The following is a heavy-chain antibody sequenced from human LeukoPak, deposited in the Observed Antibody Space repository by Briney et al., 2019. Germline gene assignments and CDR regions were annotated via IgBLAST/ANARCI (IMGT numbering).Heavy chain of an antibody. CDR3: AIPGGPSSGYYGAFDI. D-gene: IGHD3-22*01. CDR1: GFTFSSYA. V-gene: IGHV3-23*01. Sequence: PGGSLRLSCAASGFTFSSYAMSWVRQAPGKGLEWVSAISGSGGSTYYADSVKGRFTISRDNSKNTLYLQMNSLRAEDTAVYYCAIPGGPSSGYYGAFDIWGQGTMVTVSS. J-gene: IGHJ3*02. CDR2: ISGSGGST.